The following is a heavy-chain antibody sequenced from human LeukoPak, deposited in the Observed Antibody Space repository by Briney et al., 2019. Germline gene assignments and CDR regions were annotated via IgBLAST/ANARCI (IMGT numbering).Heavy chain of an antibody. V-gene: IGHV3-7*03. CDR1: GFTFGTFW. D-gene: IGHD4-17*01. CDR3: AGLHSDGSGDHLDY. J-gene: IGHJ4*02. Sequence: GGSLSLSCVASGFTFGTFWMTWVRQPPGKGLEWLAKIKQDGSEKYYVDSVRSRFTLSRDNQKNSVYLQMISLRAADTGVYYCAGLHSDGSGDHLDYWGLGTLVTVSS. CDR2: IKQDGSEK.